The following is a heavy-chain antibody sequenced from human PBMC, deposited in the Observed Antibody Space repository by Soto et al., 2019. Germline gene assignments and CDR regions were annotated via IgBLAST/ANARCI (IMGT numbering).Heavy chain of an antibody. V-gene: IGHV4-4*02. D-gene: IGHD2-15*01. CDR3: ARGTGYCSGGSCYNYFDP. J-gene: IGHJ5*02. CDR2: IYHSGST. Sequence: SETLSLTCAVSDGSISTDNWWTWVRQPPGKGLEWIGEIYHSGSTNYNPSLKSRVTISVDKSKNQFSLKLTSVTAADTAVYYCARGTGYCSGGSCYNYFDPWGQGTLVTVSS. CDR1: DGSISTDNW.